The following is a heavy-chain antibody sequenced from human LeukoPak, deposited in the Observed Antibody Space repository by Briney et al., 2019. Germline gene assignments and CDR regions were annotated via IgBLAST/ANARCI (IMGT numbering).Heavy chain of an antibody. CDR1: GGSISSGSYY. V-gene: IGHV4-61*02. CDR2: VSTSGTT. Sequence: PSETLSLTCTVSGGSISSGSYYWSWIRQPAGKRLEWIGRVSTSGTTNYNPSLKSRVTILVDTSKNQFSLKLSSVTAADTAVYYCARTTMVRGTYYMDVWGKGTTVTVSS. J-gene: IGHJ6*03. D-gene: IGHD3-10*01. CDR3: ARTTMVRGTYYMDV.